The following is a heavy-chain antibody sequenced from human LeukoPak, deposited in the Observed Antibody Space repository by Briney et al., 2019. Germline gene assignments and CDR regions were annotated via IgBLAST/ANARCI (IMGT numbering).Heavy chain of an antibody. Sequence: GGSLRLSCAASGFTFSSYSMNWVRQAPGKGLEWVSYIRSSSSTIYYADSVKGRFTISRDNAKNSLYLQMNSLRAEDTAVYYCARALSAGIAVAATRYWGQGTLVTVSS. CDR1: GFTFSSYS. J-gene: IGHJ4*02. CDR2: IRSSSSTI. V-gene: IGHV3-48*01. CDR3: ARALSAGIAVAATRY. D-gene: IGHD6-19*01.